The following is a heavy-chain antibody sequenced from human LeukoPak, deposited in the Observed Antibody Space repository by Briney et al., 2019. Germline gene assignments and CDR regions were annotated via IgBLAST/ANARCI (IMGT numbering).Heavy chain of an antibody. CDR3: ASGLLDSSGYFLNY. Sequence: GGSLRLSYAASGFTFSDYYMSWIRQAPGKGLEWVSYISSSGSTIYYADSVKGRFTISRDNAKNSLYLQMNSLRAEDTAVYYCASGLLDSSGYFLNYWGQGTLVTVSS. CDR2: ISSSGSTI. CDR1: GFTFSDYY. D-gene: IGHD3-22*01. J-gene: IGHJ4*02. V-gene: IGHV3-11*01.